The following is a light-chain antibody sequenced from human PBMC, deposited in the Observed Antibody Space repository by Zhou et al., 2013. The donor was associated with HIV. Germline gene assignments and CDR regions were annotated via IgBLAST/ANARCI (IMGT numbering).Light chain of an antibody. V-gene: IGKV3-20*01. J-gene: IGKJ1*01. Sequence: EIVLTQSPASLSLSPGDRATLSCRASQSISNFLAWYQQRPGQTPRLLIYAASNRATGIPDRFSGSGSGTDFTLTISRLEPEDFAVYYCHQYGTAPTWTFGQGTKVEIK. CDR1: QSISNF. CDR3: HQYGTAPTWT. CDR2: AAS.